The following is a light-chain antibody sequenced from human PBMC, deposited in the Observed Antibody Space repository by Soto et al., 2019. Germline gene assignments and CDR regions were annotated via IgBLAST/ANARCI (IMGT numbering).Light chain of an antibody. CDR3: KRYNNYSPT. J-gene: IGKJ2*01. CDR1: QSIHRW. Sequence: DIQMTQSHSTLSASVGDRVTITCRSSQSIHRWLAWYQQKPGKAPKLLIYDASSLQSGVPSRFSGSGSGTEFTLTISSLQPDDFGSYYCKRYNNYSPTFGQGTKLEIK. CDR2: DAS. V-gene: IGKV1-5*01.